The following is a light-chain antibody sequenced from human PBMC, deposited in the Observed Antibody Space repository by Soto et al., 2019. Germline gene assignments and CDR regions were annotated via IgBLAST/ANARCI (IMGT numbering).Light chain of an antibody. CDR3: MLYMGGGLVV. CDR1: SGSVSTTYY. Sequence: QAVVTQEPSFSVSPGGRVTLTCGLTSGSVSTTYYPSWYQQTPGQAPRTLIYSTNIRSSGVPDRFSGSILGNKAALTITGAQADDESDYHCMLYMGGGLVVFGGGTQLTVL. V-gene: IGLV8-61*01. J-gene: IGLJ2*01. CDR2: STN.